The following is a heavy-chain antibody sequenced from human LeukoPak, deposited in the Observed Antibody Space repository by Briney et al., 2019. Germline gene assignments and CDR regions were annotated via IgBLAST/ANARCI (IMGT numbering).Heavy chain of an antibody. Sequence: SGTLSLTCAVSGGSISSSNWWSWVRQPPGKGLEWIGEIYHSGSTNYNPSLKSRVTISVDKSKNQFSLKLSPVTAADTAVYYCARDRRPPYSGYNYFDYWGQGTLVTVSS. CDR3: ARDRRPPYSGYNYFDY. CDR1: GGSISSSNW. V-gene: IGHV4-4*02. CDR2: IYHSGST. J-gene: IGHJ4*02. D-gene: IGHD5-12*01.